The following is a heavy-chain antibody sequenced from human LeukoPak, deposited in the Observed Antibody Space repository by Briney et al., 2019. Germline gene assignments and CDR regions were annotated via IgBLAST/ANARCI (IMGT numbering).Heavy chain of an antibody. Sequence: SETLSLTCSVSGGSIRSYYWSWIRQPPGKELEWIGYIDYSGNTDSNPSLKSRVTISVDTSKNQFSLRLSSVTAADTAVYYCASRSTMDVWGLGTPVTVSS. V-gene: IGHV4-59*12. CDR2: IDYSGNT. J-gene: IGHJ6*02. CDR3: ASRSTMDV. CDR1: GGSIRSYY.